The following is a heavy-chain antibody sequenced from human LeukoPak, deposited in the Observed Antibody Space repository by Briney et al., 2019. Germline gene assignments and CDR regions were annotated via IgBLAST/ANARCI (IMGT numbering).Heavy chain of an antibody. Sequence: TGGSLRLSCAASGFTFSSYWMHWVRQAPGKGLVWVSRINSDGSSTSYADSVKGRFTISRDNAKNTLYLQMNSLRAEDTAVYYCARERRNYYYYGMDVWGQGITVTVSS. CDR2: INSDGSST. CDR3: ARERRNYYYYGMDV. D-gene: IGHD1-14*01. V-gene: IGHV3-74*01. J-gene: IGHJ6*02. CDR1: GFTFSSYW.